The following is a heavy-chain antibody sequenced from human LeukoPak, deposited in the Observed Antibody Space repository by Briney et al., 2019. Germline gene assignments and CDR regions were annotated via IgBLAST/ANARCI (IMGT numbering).Heavy chain of an antibody. Sequence: ASVKVSCKASGYTFTGYYIHWVRQAPGQGLEWMGWINPNNGGTNYARKLQGRVTVTRDTSIGTAYMELSSLRSDDTAVYYCARGTGAPNYFDYWGQGTLVTVSS. V-gene: IGHV1-2*02. J-gene: IGHJ4*02. CDR1: GYTFTGYY. CDR2: INPNNGGT. D-gene: IGHD7-27*01. CDR3: ARGTGAPNYFDY.